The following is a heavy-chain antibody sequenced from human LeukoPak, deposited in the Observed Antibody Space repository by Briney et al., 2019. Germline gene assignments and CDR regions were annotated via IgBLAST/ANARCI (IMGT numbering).Heavy chain of an antibody. V-gene: IGHV1-24*01. CDR2: FDPEDGET. J-gene: IGHJ4*02. Sequence: ASVKVSCKVSGYTLTELSMHWVRQAPGKGGEWMGGFDPEDGETIYAQKFQGRVTMTQDTSTDTAYMELSSLRSEDTAVYYCATTIGGRTYYFDYWGQGTLVTVSS. CDR3: ATTIGGRTYYFDY. D-gene: IGHD2-15*01. CDR1: GYTLTELS.